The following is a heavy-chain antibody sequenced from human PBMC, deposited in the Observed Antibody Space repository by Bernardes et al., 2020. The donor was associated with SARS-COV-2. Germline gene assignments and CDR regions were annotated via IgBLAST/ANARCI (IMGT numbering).Heavy chain of an antibody. D-gene: IGHD3-16*02. V-gene: IGHV3-21*01. CDR2: ISSGSSYI. J-gene: IGHJ4*02. Sequence: GWSLRLSCEASGFVFSDYSMNWVRQAPEKGLEWVSSISSGSSYIYYADSVRGRFTISRDNAENSLYLQMNSLRAEDTALYYCARDPYDYTWGGYRHFDYWGQGALVTVSS. CDR3: ARDPYDYTWGGYRHFDY. CDR1: GFVFSDYS.